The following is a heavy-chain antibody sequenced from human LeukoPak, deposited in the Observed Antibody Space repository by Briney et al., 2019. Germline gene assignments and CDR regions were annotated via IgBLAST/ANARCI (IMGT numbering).Heavy chain of an antibody. Sequence: QSGGSLRLSCAASGFGFSNYWMSWVRQAPGKGLEWVAYMNGGGSEKNYVDSVKGRFTISRDNAQDSLYLQMNSLRAEDTAVYYCGRDRGYSNSDYWGQGTLLTVSS. J-gene: IGHJ4*02. CDR1: GFGFSNYW. CDR2: MNGGGSEK. V-gene: IGHV3-7*01. D-gene: IGHD4-11*01. CDR3: GRDRGYSNSDY.